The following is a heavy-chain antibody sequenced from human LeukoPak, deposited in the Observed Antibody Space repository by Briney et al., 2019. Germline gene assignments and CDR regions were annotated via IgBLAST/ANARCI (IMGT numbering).Heavy chain of an antibody. J-gene: IGHJ4*02. CDR2: IYYTGGT. CDR3: AKYGNSGWVIDN. Sequence: SGTLSLTCTVSGGSIGSDYWTWIRQPPGKGLEYIGYIYYTGGTNYNPSLKSRVTISVDTSKNQFSLKLSSVTAADTAVYFCAKYGNSGWVIDNWGQGTLVTVSS. V-gene: IGHV4-59*08. CDR1: GGSIGSDY. D-gene: IGHD6-19*01.